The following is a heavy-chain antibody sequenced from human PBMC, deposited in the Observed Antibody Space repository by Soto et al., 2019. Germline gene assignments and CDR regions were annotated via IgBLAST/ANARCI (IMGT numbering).Heavy chain of an antibody. CDR1: GIPVANAW. J-gene: IGHJ3*02. Sequence: EVQLVESGGGLVQPGGSLRLSCAVSGIPVANAWMTWVRQAPGRGPEWMGRGKSKTSTGETEYIVPVEGRFTISRDESRNTVDLQLNSLKIEDTGFYYCTMGFCIGTRCHWDDVFDIWGQGTKVTVSS. V-gene: IGHV3-15*01. CDR3: TMGFCIGTRCHWDDVFDI. D-gene: IGHD2-2*01. CDR2: GKSKTSTGET.